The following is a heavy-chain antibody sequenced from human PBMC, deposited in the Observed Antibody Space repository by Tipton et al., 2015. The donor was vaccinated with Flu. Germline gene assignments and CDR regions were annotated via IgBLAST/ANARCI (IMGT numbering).Heavy chain of an antibody. Sequence: TLSLTCAVSGDSISSDYYWGWIRQPPGKGLEWIGSIFHSGSTYYNPSLKSRVTMSVDTSKNQFSLRLSSVTAADTAVYYCARGLYSSSWSAFDIWGQGTMVTVSS. CDR1: GDSISSDYY. V-gene: IGHV4-38-2*01. D-gene: IGHD6-13*01. J-gene: IGHJ3*02. CDR3: ARGLYSSSWSAFDI. CDR2: IFHSGST.